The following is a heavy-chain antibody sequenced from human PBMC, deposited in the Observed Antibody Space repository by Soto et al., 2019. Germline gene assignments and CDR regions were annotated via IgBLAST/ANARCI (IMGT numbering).Heavy chain of an antibody. Sequence: QVQLVQSGAEVKKPGASVKVSCKASGYTFTSYYMHWVRQAPGQGLEWMGIINPSGGSTSYAQKFEGRVTVTRDRATSTVYMELRSLRSEDTAVYYCARGTGLGYCSGGSCYSDYYYGMDVWGQGTTVTVSS. CDR1: GYTFTSYY. V-gene: IGHV1-46*03. D-gene: IGHD2-15*01. CDR3: ARGTGLGYCSGGSCYSDYYYGMDV. J-gene: IGHJ6*02. CDR2: INPSGGST.